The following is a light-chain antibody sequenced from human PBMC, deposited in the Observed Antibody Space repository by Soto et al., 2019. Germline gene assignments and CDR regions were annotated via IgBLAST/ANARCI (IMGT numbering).Light chain of an antibody. Sequence: QSVLTQPASVSGSPGQPITISCTGTSSNVGSYNLVSWYQQHPGKAPKLMIFEANKRPSGVSNRFSGSKSGNTASLTISGLKVEDEADYYCCSSGGSRTYVIGTGTKVTVL. CDR1: SSNVGSYNL. CDR3: CSSGGSRTYV. J-gene: IGLJ1*01. V-gene: IGLV2-23*01. CDR2: EAN.